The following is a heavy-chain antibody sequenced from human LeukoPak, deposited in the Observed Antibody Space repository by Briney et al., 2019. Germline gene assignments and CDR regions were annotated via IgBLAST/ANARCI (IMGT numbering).Heavy chain of an antibody. V-gene: IGHV4-59*08. CDR3: ARPSSGWYSDAFDI. CDR2: IYYSGST. Sequence: SETLSLTCTVSGGSISSYYWSWIRQPPGKGLEWIGYIYYSGSTNYNPSLKSRVTISVDTSKNQFSLKLSSVTAADTAVYYCARPSSGWYSDAFDIWGQGTMVTVSS. CDR1: GGSISSYY. J-gene: IGHJ3*02. D-gene: IGHD6-19*01.